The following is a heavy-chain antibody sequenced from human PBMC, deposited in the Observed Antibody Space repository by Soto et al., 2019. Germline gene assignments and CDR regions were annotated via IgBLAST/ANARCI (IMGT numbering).Heavy chain of an antibody. J-gene: IGHJ4*02. Sequence: GGSLRLSCAASGFTFSNYAMSWVRQAPGKGLGWVSTISGSGGSTYYAESVKGRFTISRDYSKNTLYLQMNSLRAEDTAVYYCAKDRLLRVAGTPDFDYWGQGALVTVSS. CDR1: GFTFSNYA. D-gene: IGHD1-1*01. CDR3: AKDRLLRVAGTPDFDY. V-gene: IGHV3-23*01. CDR2: ISGSGGST.